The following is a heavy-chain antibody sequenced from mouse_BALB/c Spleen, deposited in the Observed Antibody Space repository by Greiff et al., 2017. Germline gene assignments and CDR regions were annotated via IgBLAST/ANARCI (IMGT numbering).Heavy chain of an antibody. D-gene: IGHD6-1*01. Sequence: EVQLVESGGGLVQPGGSMKLSCVASGFTFSSYWMSWVRQSPEKGLEWVAEIRLKSDNYATHYAESVKGKFTISRDDSKSRLYLQMNSLRAEDTGIYYCTQLFAYWGQGTLVTVSA. V-gene: IGHV6-6*02. CDR2: IRLKSDNYAT. CDR1: GFTFSSYW. CDR3: TQLFAY. J-gene: IGHJ3*01.